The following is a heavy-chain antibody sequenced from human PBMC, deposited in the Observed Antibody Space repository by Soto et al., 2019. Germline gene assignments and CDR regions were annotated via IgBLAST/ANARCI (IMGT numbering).Heavy chain of an antibody. J-gene: IGHJ4*02. CDR1: GFTFSSYG. V-gene: IGHV3-30*18. Sequence: QVQLVESGGGVVQPGRSLRLSCAASGFTFSSYGMHWVRQAPGKGLEWVALISNDGSNKYYVDSVKGRFTISRDNSKNTLFLQMDSLRAEDTAVYYCANGGKYGHIIPFDYWGQGTLVTVSS. D-gene: IGHD2-15*01. CDR3: ANGGKYGHIIPFDY. CDR2: ISNDGSNK.